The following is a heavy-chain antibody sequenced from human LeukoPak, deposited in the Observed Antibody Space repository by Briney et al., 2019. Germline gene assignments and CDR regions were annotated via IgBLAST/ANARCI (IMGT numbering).Heavy chain of an antibody. V-gene: IGHV5-51*01. CDR1: GSRFTSYW. D-gene: IGHD3-22*01. CDR3: ARPFYYDRSGYPPGEDY. J-gene: IGHJ4*02. CDR2: IYPGDSDT. Sequence: GASLKISCKGSGSRFTSYWIGWVRPMPGKGLEWMGIIYPGDSDTRYSPSFQGQVTISAVKSIRTTSLQWSSLKASDTPLYYCARPFYYDRSGYPPGEDYWGQGTLVTVSS.